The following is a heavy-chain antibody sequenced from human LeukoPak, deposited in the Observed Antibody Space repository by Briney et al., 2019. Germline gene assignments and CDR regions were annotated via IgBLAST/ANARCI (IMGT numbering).Heavy chain of an antibody. CDR2: INHSGST. CDR1: GGSISSSNYY. Sequence: SETLSLTCTVSGGSISSSNYYWGWTRQPPGKGLEWIGEINHSGSTNYNPSLKSRVTISVDTSKNQFSLKLSSVTAADTAVYYCARGSRWLPFDYWGQGTLVTVSS. CDR3: ARGSRWLPFDY. J-gene: IGHJ4*02. V-gene: IGHV4-39*07. D-gene: IGHD5-24*01.